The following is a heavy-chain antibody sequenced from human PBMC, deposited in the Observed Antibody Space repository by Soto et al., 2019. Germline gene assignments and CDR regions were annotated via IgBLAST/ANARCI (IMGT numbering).Heavy chain of an antibody. D-gene: IGHD4-17*01. V-gene: IGHV2-5*02. CDR3: AHARGSFTVLGYFQH. Sequence: QITLKESGPTLVKPTQTLTLTCTFSGFSLSTSGVGVGWIRQPPGKALEWLALIYWDDDKRYSPSLKSRLTIPKDTSKNQVVLTMTNMDPVDTATYYCAHARGSFTVLGYFQHWGQGTLVTVSS. CDR2: IYWDDDK. J-gene: IGHJ1*01. CDR1: GFSLSTSGVG.